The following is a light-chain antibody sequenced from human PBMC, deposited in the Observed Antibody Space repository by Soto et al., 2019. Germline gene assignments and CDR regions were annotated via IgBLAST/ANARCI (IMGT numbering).Light chain of an antibody. CDR2: GAS. CDR1: QGIGST. Sequence: EIVMTQSPATLSVSPGEGATLSCRASQGIGSTLAWYQQKPGQTPRLLIYGASTRATGVPARFSGSASGTEFTLTITSLQSEDFAVYYCQQYYSTPRLTFGGGTKVEIK. J-gene: IGKJ4*01. CDR3: QQYYSTPRLT. V-gene: IGKV3-15*01.